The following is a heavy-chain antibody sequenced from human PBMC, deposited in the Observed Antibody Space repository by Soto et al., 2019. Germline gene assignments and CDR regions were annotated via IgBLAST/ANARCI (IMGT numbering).Heavy chain of an antibody. D-gene: IGHD3-10*01. Sequence: QVQLVQSGAEVKKPGSSVKVSCTASGGTFSSYAISWVRQAPGQGLEWMGGIIHIFGTENYAQKFQGRVTITADESTSTAYMELSSLRSEDRAVYYFARDRGSGSYYWAFYLWGRGTLVTVSS. V-gene: IGHV1-69*01. CDR2: IIHIFGTE. CDR1: GGTFSSYA. J-gene: IGHJ2*01. CDR3: ARDRGSGSYYWAFYL.